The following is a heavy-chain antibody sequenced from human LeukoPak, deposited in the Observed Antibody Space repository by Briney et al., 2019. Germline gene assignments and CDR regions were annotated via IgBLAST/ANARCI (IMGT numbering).Heavy chain of an antibody. D-gene: IGHD5-18*01. J-gene: IGHJ4*02. CDR1: GFTFSSYS. Sequence: GGSPRLSCAASGFTFSSYSMNWVRQAPGKGLEWVSYISSSGSTIYYADSVKGRFTISRDNSKNTVYLQMNSLRAEDTAVYYCANDLGWIQLNLGRGQGTLVTVSS. V-gene: IGHV3-48*01. CDR3: ANDLGWIQLNLG. CDR2: ISSSGSTI.